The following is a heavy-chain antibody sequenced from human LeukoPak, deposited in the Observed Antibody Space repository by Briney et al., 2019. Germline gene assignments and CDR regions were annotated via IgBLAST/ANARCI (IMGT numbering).Heavy chain of an antibody. CDR2: INWNGGSI. Sequence: GGSLRLSCAASGFTFDDYGMSWVRQAPGKGLEWVSGINWNGGSIGYADSVKGRFTISRDNAKNSLYLQMNSLRAEDTALYYCARAVAARPDYYYYMDVWGKGTTVTVSS. CDR3: ARAVAARPDYYYYMDV. J-gene: IGHJ6*03. D-gene: IGHD6-6*01. CDR1: GFTFDDYG. V-gene: IGHV3-20*04.